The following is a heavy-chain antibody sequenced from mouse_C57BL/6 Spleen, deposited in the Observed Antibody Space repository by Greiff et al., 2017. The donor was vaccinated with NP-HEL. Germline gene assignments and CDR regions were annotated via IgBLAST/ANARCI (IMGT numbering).Heavy chain of an antibody. CDR2: ISNGGGST. Sequence: EVHLVESGGGLVQPGGSLKLSCAASGFTFSDYYMYWVRQTPEKRLEWVAYISNGGGSTYYPDTVKGRFTISRHNAKNTLYLQMSRLKSEDTAMYYCARLIYDGYWGSKDYWGQGTSVTVAS. CDR1: GFTFSDYY. CDR3: ARLIYDGYWGSKDY. D-gene: IGHD2-3*01. J-gene: IGHJ4*01. V-gene: IGHV5-12*01.